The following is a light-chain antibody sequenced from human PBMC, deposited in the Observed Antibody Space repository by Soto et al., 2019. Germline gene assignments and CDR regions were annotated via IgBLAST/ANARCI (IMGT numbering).Light chain of an antibody. Sequence: EIVMTQSPATLSVSPGERATLSCRASQSVSSNLAWYQQKPGQAPRLLIYGASTRATGIPARFSGSGSGTEFTLTISSLQSEDVAVYFCQQYYSTPFTFGPGTKVAIK. CDR2: GAS. CDR1: QSVSSN. J-gene: IGKJ3*01. V-gene: IGKV3-15*01. CDR3: QQYYSTPFT.